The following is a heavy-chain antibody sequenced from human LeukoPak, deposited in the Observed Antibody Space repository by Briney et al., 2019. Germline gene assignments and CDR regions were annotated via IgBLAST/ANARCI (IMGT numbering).Heavy chain of an antibody. Sequence: PSETLSLTCTVSGGSISSYYWSWIRQPAGKGLEWIGRIYTSGSTNYNPSLKSRVTMSVDTSKNQFSLKLSSVTAADTAVYYCARDYGPAHPDRGAFDIWGQGTMVTVSS. CDR3: ARDYGPAHPDRGAFDI. CDR2: IYTSGST. CDR1: GGSISSYY. V-gene: IGHV4-4*07. D-gene: IGHD1-14*01. J-gene: IGHJ3*02.